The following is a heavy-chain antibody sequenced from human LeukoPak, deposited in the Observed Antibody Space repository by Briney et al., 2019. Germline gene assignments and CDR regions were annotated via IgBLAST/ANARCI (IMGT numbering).Heavy chain of an antibody. V-gene: IGHV3-53*01. Sequence: GGSLRLSCAASGFIVSSKYMSWVRQAPGKGLEWVSVIYSGGSTYYAASVEGRFTISRDNSKNTVYLQRNSLRVEDTAVYYCARAGPIDYWGQGTLVTVSS. CDR2: IYSGGST. CDR3: ARAGPIDY. J-gene: IGHJ4*02. CDR1: GFIVSSKY. D-gene: IGHD3-10*01.